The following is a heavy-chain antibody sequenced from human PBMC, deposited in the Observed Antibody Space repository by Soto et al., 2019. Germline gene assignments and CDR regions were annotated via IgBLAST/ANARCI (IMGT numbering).Heavy chain of an antibody. CDR2: ISGSGGST. Sequence: EVPLLESGGGLVQPGGSLRLSCAASGFTFSTYAMSWVRQAPGKGLEWVSAISGSGGSTYYADSVKGRFTISRDNSKNTLYLQMNSLRAEDTAVYYCAKDSTRGVTSTFDYWGQGTLVTVSS. CDR3: AKDSTRGVTSTFDY. D-gene: IGHD2-21*02. J-gene: IGHJ4*02. CDR1: GFTFSTYA. V-gene: IGHV3-23*01.